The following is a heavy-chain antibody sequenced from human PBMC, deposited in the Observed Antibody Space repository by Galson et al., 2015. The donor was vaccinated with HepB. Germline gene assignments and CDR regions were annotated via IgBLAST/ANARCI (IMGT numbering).Heavy chain of an antibody. Sequence: SLRLSCAASGFTFRDYAMSWVRRAPGNGLDWVSGISADAGSTYYADSVKGRFTISRDDSKNTLYLEMNSLRAEDSALYYCAKNRGLSKYLQDYWGQGALVTVSS. J-gene: IGHJ4*02. CDR1: GFTFRDYA. CDR3: AKNRGLSKYLQDY. CDR2: ISADAGST. V-gene: IGHV3-23*01. D-gene: IGHD5/OR15-5a*01.